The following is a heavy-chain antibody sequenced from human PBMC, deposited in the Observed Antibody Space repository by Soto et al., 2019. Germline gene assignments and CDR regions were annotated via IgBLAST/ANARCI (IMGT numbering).Heavy chain of an antibody. CDR2: ISGYNGKT. CDR3: AGEGDVPYYYYGMDV. Sequence: QVQLVQSGGEVKKPGASVKVSCKASGYTFTSYGISWVRQAPGQGLEWMGWISGYNGKTNYAQKVQGRVTMTTDTSTSKAYMKLRSMRSDDTAVYYCAGEGDVPYYYYGMDVWGQGTTVTVSS. V-gene: IGHV1-18*01. CDR1: GYTFTSYG. D-gene: IGHD2-21*02. J-gene: IGHJ6*02.